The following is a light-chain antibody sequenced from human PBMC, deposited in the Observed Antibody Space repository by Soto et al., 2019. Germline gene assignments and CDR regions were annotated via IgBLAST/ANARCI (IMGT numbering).Light chain of an antibody. J-gene: IGKJ1*01. CDR3: QQYGSSFAT. CDR2: GAS. CDR1: QSVGSK. V-gene: IGKV3-20*01. Sequence: IVLTQSPGTLSLSPGERATLSCRASQSVGSKLAWYRQAPGQAPRLLIYGASTRATDTPARFSGSGSETDFTLTITNVEPVDFALYYCQQYGSSFATFGQGTHVE.